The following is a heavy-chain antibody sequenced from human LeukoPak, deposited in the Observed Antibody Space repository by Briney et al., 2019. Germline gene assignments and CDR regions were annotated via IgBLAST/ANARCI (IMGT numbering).Heavy chain of an antibody. CDR1: GGSISSSSYY. CDR3: ARAIAAAGLYYFDY. V-gene: IGHV4-39*07. CDR2: IYYSGST. Sequence: SETLSLTCTVSGGSISSSSYYWGWIRQPPGKGLEWIGSIYYSGSTYYNPSLKSRVTISVDTSKYQFSLKLSSVTAADTAVYYCARAIAAAGLYYFDYWGQGTLVTVSS. D-gene: IGHD6-13*01. J-gene: IGHJ4*02.